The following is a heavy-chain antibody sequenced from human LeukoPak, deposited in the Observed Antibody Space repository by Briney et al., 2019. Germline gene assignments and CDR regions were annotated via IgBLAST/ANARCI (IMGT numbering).Heavy chain of an antibody. J-gene: IGHJ5*02. CDR2: IYYSGST. CDR3: ARVGSCSSTSCYLSWFDP. Sequence: SETLSLTCTVSGGSISSYYWSWIRQPPGKGLEWIGYIYYSGSTNYNPSLKSRVTISVDTSKNQFSLKLSSVTAADTAVYYCARVGSCSSTSCYLSWFDPWGQGTLVTVSS. V-gene: IGHV4-59*01. CDR1: GGSISSYY. D-gene: IGHD2-2*03.